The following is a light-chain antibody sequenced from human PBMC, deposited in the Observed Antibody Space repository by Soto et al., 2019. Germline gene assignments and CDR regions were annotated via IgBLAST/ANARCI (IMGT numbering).Light chain of an antibody. J-gene: IGLJ3*02. V-gene: IGLV1-51*01. CDR1: SSNIGDNF. CDR2: ANH. CDR3: STWDTSLSAVV. Sequence: QSVLTQPPSVSAAPGQKVTISCFGSSSNIGDNFVSWHQQFPGTAPKLLIYANHRRPSGIPDRFSASTSGTSATLAITGLQTGDEADYYCSTWDTSLSAVVFGGGTKLTVL.